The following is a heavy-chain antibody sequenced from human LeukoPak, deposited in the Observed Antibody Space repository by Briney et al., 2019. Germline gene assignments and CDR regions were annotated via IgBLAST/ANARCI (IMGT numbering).Heavy chain of an antibody. D-gene: IGHD6-19*01. V-gene: IGHV4-59*08. CDR1: GGSNSRYY. Sequence: PSETLSLTCTVSGGSNSRYYWSGSRQPPGKGLELIGFIYYSGSTSYNPSLKSRVTISVDTSKSQFSLKLSSVIAADTAVYYCSRRAYSSGFDYIDYGGQETLVTVSS. CDR3: SRRAYSSGFDYIDY. J-gene: IGHJ4*02. CDR2: IYYSGST.